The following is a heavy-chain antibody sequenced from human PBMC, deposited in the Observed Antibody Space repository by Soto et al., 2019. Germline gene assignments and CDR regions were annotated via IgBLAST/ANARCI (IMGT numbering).Heavy chain of an antibody. J-gene: IGHJ4*02. CDR3: AKGYSGYDYAN. CDR2: IDTDGSTT. CDR1: GFTFSTYW. Sequence: DVQLVESVGGLVQPGGSLRLACAASGFTFSTYWMHWVRQAPGKGLVWVSRIDTDGSTTTYADSVKGRFTISRDNAKNSLYLQMNSLSAEDTAVYFCAKGYSGYDYANWFQGSLVTVSS. V-gene: IGHV3-74*01. D-gene: IGHD5-12*01.